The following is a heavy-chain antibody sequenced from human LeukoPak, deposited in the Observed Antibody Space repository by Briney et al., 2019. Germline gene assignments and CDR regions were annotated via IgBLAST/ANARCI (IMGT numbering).Heavy chain of an antibody. CDR3: ARQYSGTYYRSFDY. J-gene: IGHJ4*02. CDR1: GYSFTNYW. D-gene: IGHD3-10*01. V-gene: IGHV5-51*01. CDR2: IYPGDSDT. Sequence: GESLKISCKGSGYSFTNYWIGWVRQMPGKGLEWMGVIYPGDSDTRYSPSFQGQVTISADKSISTAYLQWSSLKASDTATYYCARQYSGTYYRSFDYWGQRTLVTVSS.